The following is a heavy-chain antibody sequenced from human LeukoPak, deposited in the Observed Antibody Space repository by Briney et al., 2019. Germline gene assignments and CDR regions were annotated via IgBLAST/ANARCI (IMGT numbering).Heavy chain of an antibody. Sequence: GGSLRLSCAASGFTFSSYGFPWVRQAPGKGLEWVCFISSRPFGGTTEYATSVKGRFTILRDDSQNIAYLDMNSLKSEDTAVYYCSRDGSGDYVADYWGQGTLVTVSS. CDR1: GFTFSSYG. V-gene: IGHV3-49*04. CDR3: SRDGSGDYVADY. CDR2: ISSRPFGGTT. J-gene: IGHJ4*02. D-gene: IGHD4-17*01.